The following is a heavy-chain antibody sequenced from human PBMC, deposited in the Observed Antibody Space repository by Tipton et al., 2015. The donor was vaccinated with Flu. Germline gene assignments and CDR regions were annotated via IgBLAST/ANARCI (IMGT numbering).Heavy chain of an antibody. CDR2: IYYSGST. D-gene: IGHD6-19*01. J-gene: IGHJ4*02. Sequence: TLSLTCTVSGGSISSYYWSWIRQPPGKGLEWIGYIYYSGSTNYNPSLKSRATISVDTSKNQFSLKLSSVTAADTAVYYCARGAPRRIAVAGPYYFDYWGQGTLVTVSS. CDR3: ARGAPRRIAVAGPYYFDY. CDR1: GGSISSYY. V-gene: IGHV4-59*01.